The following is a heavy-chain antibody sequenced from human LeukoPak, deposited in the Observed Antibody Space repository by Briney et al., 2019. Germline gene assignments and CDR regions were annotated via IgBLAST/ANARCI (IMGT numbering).Heavy chain of an antibody. V-gene: IGHV4-59*01. CDR3: ARAYSYGSNYFDY. Sequence: PSETLSLTCTVSGGSISSYYWSWIRQPPGKGLEWIGYIYYSGSTNYNPSLKSRVTISVDTSKNQFSLKLSSVTAADTAVYYCARAYSYGSNYFDYWGQGTLVTVSS. J-gene: IGHJ4*02. D-gene: IGHD5-18*01. CDR2: IYYSGST. CDR1: GGSISSYY.